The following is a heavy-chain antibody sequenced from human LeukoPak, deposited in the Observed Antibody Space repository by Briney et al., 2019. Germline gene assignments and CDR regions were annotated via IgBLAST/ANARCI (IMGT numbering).Heavy chain of an antibody. CDR2: TRNKVNSYTT. CDR1: GFTFSDHY. D-gene: IGHD3-22*01. J-gene: IGHJ4*02. Sequence: GGSLRLSCAASGFTFSDHYMDWVRQAPGKGLEWVGRTRNKVNSYTTEYAASVKGRFTISRDNAKNSLYLQMNSLRAEDTAVYYCARVSLPPYYYDSSGYLDYWGQGTLVTVSS. V-gene: IGHV3-72*01. CDR3: ARVSLPPYYYDSSGYLDY.